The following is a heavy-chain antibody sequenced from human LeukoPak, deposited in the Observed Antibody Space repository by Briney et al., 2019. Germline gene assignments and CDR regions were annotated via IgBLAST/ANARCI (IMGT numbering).Heavy chain of an antibody. CDR3: ARGLYYYDSSGYRY. D-gene: IGHD3-22*01. CDR2: IYYSGST. J-gene: IGHJ4*02. CDR1: GGSISSYC. Sequence: PSETLSLTCTVSGGSISSYCWSWIRQPPGKGLEWIGYIYYSGSTNYNPSLKSRVTISVDTSKNQFSLKLSSVTAADTAVYYCARGLYYYDSSGYRYWGQGTLVTVSS. V-gene: IGHV4-59*01.